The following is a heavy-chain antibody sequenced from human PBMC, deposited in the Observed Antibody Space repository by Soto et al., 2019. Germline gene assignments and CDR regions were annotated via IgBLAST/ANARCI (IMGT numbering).Heavy chain of an antibody. J-gene: IGHJ4*02. CDR2: ISYSGST. V-gene: IGHV4-59*12. D-gene: IGHD2-8*02. CDR1: GGSISSYY. CDR3: ARDKITGLFDY. Sequence: SETLSLTCTVSGGSISSYYWSWIRQPPGKGLEWIGYISYSGSTNYNPSLKSRVTISVGTSKNQFSLKLTSVTAADTAVYYCARDKITGLFDYWGQGTLVTVSS.